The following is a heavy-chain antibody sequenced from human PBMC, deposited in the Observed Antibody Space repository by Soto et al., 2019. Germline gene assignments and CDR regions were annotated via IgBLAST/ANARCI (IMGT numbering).Heavy chain of an antibody. Sequence: QVQLVESGGGVVQPGRSLRLCCAASGFTFSSYGMHWVRQAPGKGLEWVAVISSDGSNKYYADSVKGRFTISRDNSKNTLYLQMNSLRAEDTAVYYCVGGYYFGDYWGQGTLVTVSS. CDR1: GFTFSSYG. V-gene: IGHV3-30*03. D-gene: IGHD3-22*01. J-gene: IGHJ4*02. CDR2: ISSDGSNK. CDR3: VGGYYFGDY.